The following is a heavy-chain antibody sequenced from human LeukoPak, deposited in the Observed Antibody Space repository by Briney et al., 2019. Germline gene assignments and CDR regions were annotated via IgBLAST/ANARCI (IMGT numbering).Heavy chain of an antibody. Sequence: SETLSLTCTVSGGSISSHYWSWIRQPAGKGLEWIGRIYTTGSTNYNPSLRSRVTMSVDPSKNQFSLKLSSVTAADTAVYYCARDRPAYTGSTWDRLGDWGQGTLVTVSS. CDR1: GGSISSHY. CDR3: ARDRPAYTGSTWDRLGD. J-gene: IGHJ4*02. V-gene: IGHV4-4*07. D-gene: IGHD2-2*02. CDR2: IYTTGST.